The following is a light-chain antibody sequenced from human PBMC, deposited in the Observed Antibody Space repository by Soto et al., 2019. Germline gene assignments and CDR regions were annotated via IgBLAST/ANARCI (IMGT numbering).Light chain of an antibody. CDR1: QNINGW. CDR3: QQYNSYWWT. J-gene: IGKJ1*01. V-gene: IGKV1-5*01. Sequence: DIQMTQSPSTLSASVGDRVTITCRASQNINGWLAWYQQKPGKAPKFLIYDVSSLASGVPSRFSGSGSGTEFTLTISSLQPDDFATYYCQQYNSYWWTFGQGTRVEV. CDR2: DVS.